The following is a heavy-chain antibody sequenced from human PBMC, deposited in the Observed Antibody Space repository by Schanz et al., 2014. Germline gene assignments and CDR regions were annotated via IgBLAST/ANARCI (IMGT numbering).Heavy chain of an antibody. V-gene: IGHV1-3*01. CDR1: GGTFSSDT. J-gene: IGHJ6*02. Sequence: QVQLVQSGAEVKKPGSSVKVSCKASGGTFSSDTFSWVRQAPGQGLEWMGWINVGNGNMKYSQKFQGRVTITRDTSASTAYMELTSLRSEDTAVYYCARAKRFGDMDVWGQGTTVTVSS. D-gene: IGHD3-10*01. CDR2: INVGNGNM. CDR3: ARAKRFGDMDV.